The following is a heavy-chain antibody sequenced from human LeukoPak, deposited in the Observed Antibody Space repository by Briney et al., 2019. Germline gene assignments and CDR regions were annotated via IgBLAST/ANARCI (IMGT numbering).Heavy chain of an antibody. CDR3: ARDLGGSGSYYNYFDY. CDR1: GGTFSSYA. CDR2: IIPIFGTA. Sequence: SVKVSCKASGGTFSSYAISWVRQAPGQGLEWMGGIIPIFGTANYAQKFQGRATITADESTSTAYMELSSLRSEDTAVYYCARDLGGSGSYYNYFDYWGQGTLVTVSS. D-gene: IGHD3-10*01. V-gene: IGHV1-69*13. J-gene: IGHJ4*02.